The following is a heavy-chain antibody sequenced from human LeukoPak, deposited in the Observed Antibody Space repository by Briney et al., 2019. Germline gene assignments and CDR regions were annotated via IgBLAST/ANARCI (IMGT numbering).Heavy chain of an antibody. CDR3: ARVYYDFWSGDSTCNWFDP. V-gene: IGHV3-21*01. CDR1: GFTFSSYS. J-gene: IGHJ5*01. CDR2: ISDSNTYI. D-gene: IGHD3-3*01. Sequence: GGSLRLSCAASGFTFSSYSMNWVRQASGKGLEWVSSISDSNTYIYYADSVEGRFTISRDNAKNSLYLQMNSLRAEDTAIYYCARVYYDFWSGDSTCNWFDPWGQGTLVTVSS.